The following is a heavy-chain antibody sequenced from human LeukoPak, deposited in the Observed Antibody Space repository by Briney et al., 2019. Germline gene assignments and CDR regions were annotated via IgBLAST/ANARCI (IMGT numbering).Heavy chain of an antibody. CDR3: ARHNPLWGY. CDR1: GFTFSRYW. Sequence: GGSLRLSCAASGFTFSRYWMSWVRQAPGKGLEWVANIKEDGSEKYYVDSVKGRFTIYRDNAKNSLYLQMNSLRAEDTALYYCARHNPLWGYWGQGTLVTVSS. V-gene: IGHV3-7*01. CDR2: IKEDGSEK. D-gene: IGHD1-14*01. J-gene: IGHJ4*02.